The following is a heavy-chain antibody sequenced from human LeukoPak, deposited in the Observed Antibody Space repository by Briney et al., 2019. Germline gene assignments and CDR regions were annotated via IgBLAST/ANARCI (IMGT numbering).Heavy chain of an antibody. V-gene: IGHV1-2*02. J-gene: IGHJ4*02. CDR2: INPNSGGT. Sequence: ASVKVSCKASGYTFTGYYMHWVRQAPGQGLEWMGWINPNSGGTNYAQEFQGRVTMTRDTSISTAYMELSRLRSDDTAVYYCARVPWGFWSGYYTEAHYYFDYWGQGTLVTVSS. CDR3: ARVPWGFWSGYYTEAHYYFDY. CDR1: GYTFTGYY. D-gene: IGHD3-3*01.